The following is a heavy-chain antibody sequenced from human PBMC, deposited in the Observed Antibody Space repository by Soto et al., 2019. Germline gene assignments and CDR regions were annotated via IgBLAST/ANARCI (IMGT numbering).Heavy chain of an antibody. J-gene: IGHJ4*02. CDR2: MTGSGDTT. CDR1: GFTFSDFA. D-gene: IGHD4-17*01. CDR3: AKQVYGGNQSPFGS. V-gene: IGHV3-23*01. Sequence: GGSLRLSCRGSGFTFSDFAMNWVRQAPNKGLEWVSTMTGSGDTTYYAESVKGRFTISRDNSKNTLFLHMTALRADDTAIYLCAKQVYGGNQSPFGSWGQGTLVTVS.